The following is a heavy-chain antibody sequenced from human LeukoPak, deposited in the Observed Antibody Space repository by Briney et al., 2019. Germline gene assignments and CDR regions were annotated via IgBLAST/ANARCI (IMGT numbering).Heavy chain of an antibody. Sequence: ASVKVSCKASGYTFTGYYMHWVRQAPGQGLEWMGWINPNSGGTNYAQKFQGRVTMTRDTPISTAYMELSRLRSDDTAVYYCARDRVATIPPNWFDPWGQGTLVTVSS. D-gene: IGHD5-12*01. CDR1: GYTFTGYY. CDR3: ARDRVATIPPNWFDP. CDR2: INPNSGGT. V-gene: IGHV1-2*02. J-gene: IGHJ5*02.